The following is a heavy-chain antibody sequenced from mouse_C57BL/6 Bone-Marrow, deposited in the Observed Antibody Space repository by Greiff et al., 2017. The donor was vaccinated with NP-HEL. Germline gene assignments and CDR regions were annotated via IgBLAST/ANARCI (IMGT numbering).Heavy chain of an antibody. CDR3: ASGRPLWLRREDYYAMDY. CDR2: IYPGSGST. D-gene: IGHD2-2*01. J-gene: IGHJ4*01. Sequence: QVQLKQPGAELVKPGASVKMSCKASGYAFTGYWITWVKQRPGQGLEWIGDIYPGSGSTNYNEKFKSKATLTVDTSSSTAYMQLSSLTSEDSAVYYCASGRPLWLRREDYYAMDYWGQGTSVTVSS. V-gene: IGHV1-55*01. CDR1: GYAFTGYW.